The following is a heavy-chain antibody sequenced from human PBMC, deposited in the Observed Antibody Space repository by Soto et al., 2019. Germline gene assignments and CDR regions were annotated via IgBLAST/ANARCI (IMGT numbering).Heavy chain of an antibody. J-gene: IGHJ6*02. D-gene: IGHD6-6*01. CDR3: ARDPSAGSSAEYYYYGMDV. Sequence: ASVKVSCKASGGTFSSYAISWVRQAPGQGLEWMGGIIPIFGTANYAQKFQGRVTITADESTSTAYMELSSLRSEDTAVYYCARDPSAGSSAEYYYYGMDVWGQGTTVTVSS. CDR1: GGTFSSYA. CDR2: IIPIFGTA. V-gene: IGHV1-69*13.